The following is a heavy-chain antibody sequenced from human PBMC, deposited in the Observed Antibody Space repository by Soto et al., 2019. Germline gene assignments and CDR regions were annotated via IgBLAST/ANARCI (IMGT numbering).Heavy chain of an antibody. CDR2: IYSGGST. J-gene: IGHJ4*02. CDR3: ARAREPQYSSSIFFDY. V-gene: IGHV3-53*01. CDR1: GLTVSRTQ. D-gene: IGHD6-6*01. Sequence: WGSLRLSCAVSGLTVSRTQMSWVRQAPGKGLQWVSGIYSGGSTYYANAVKGRFTISRDISENTVYLELDTLTVDDTAVYSCARAREPQYSSSIFFDYWGRGTLVTVSS.